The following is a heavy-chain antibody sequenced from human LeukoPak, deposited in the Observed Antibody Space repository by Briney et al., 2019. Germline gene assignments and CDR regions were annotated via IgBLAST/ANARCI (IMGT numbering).Heavy chain of an antibody. Sequence: ASVTVSCKASGYTFTGYYMHWVRQAPGQGLEWMGWINPNSGGTNYAQKFQGRVTMTRDTSISTAYMELSRLRSDDTAVYYCAREPYSSSSLDYWGQGTLVTVSS. J-gene: IGHJ4*02. CDR3: AREPYSSSSLDY. V-gene: IGHV1-2*02. CDR1: GYTFTGYY. D-gene: IGHD6-6*01. CDR2: INPNSGGT.